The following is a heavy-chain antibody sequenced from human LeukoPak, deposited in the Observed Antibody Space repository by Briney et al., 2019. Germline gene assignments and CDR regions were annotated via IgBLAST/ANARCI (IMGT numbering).Heavy chain of an antibody. V-gene: IGHV1-18*01. Sequence: GASVKVSCKASGYTFTSYGISWVRQAPGQGLEWMGWISAYNGNTNYAQKLQGRVTMTTDTSTSTAYMELRRLRSDDPHVHYCARVNQFDYWGQGTLVTVSS. CDR2: ISAYNGNT. CDR3: ARVNQFDY. D-gene: IGHD1-14*01. CDR1: GYTFTSYG. J-gene: IGHJ4*02.